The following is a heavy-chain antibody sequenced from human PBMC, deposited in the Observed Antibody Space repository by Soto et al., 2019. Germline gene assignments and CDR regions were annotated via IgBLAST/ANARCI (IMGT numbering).Heavy chain of an antibody. Sequence: GGSLRLSCAASGFTFSSYAMSWVRQAPGKGLEWVSAISGSGGSTYYADSVKGRFTISRDNSKNTLYLQMNSLRAEDTAVYYCAKGSIAAAALNWFDPWSQGTLVTVSS. CDR3: AKGSIAAAALNWFDP. CDR1: GFTFSSYA. D-gene: IGHD6-13*01. V-gene: IGHV3-23*01. J-gene: IGHJ5*02. CDR2: ISGSGGST.